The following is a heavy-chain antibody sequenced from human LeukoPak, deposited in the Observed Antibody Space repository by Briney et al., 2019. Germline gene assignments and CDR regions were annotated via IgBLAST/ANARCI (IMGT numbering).Heavy chain of an antibody. Sequence: PGGSLRLSCAASGFTFSSYWMHWVRQAPGKGLVWVSRTNSDGSSTSYADSVKGRFTISRVDSENTVHLQMNSLRGEDTAVYYCASRIEGTIYGFDIWGQGTMVTVSS. V-gene: IGHV3-74*01. CDR1: GFTFSSYW. CDR3: ASRIEGTIYGFDI. J-gene: IGHJ3*02. D-gene: IGHD1-14*01. CDR2: TNSDGSST.